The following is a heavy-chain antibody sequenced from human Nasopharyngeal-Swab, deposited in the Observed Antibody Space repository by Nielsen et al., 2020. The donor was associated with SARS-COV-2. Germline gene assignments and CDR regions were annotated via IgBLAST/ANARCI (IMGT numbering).Heavy chain of an antibody. V-gene: IGHV1-18*01. CDR2: ISPYNDYT. J-gene: IGHJ4*02. CDR1: GYTFSSYG. D-gene: IGHD3-16*01. Sequence: ASVKDSCKTSGYTFSSYGIAWVRQAPGQGLEWLGWISPYNDYTHYAQKFQGSVTMTSDTSTSTAYLELRSLTSDDTAVYYCARELGVGLFDYWGQGTLVTVSS. CDR3: ARELGVGLFDY.